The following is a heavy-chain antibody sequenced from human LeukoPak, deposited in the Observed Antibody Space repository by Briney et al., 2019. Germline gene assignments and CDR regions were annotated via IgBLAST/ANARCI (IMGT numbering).Heavy chain of an antibody. CDR3: ARDRDSSSWSSRRVGDYFDY. J-gene: IGHJ4*02. Sequence: PGGSLRLSCAASGFTFSSYAMSWVRQAPGKGLEWVSSISSSSLSYIYYADPVKGRFTIFRDNAKNSLYLQMTSLRAEDTAVYYCARDRDSSSWSSRRVGDYFDYWGQGTLVTVSS. D-gene: IGHD6-13*01. V-gene: IGHV3-21*01. CDR2: ISSSSLSYI. CDR1: GFTFSSYA.